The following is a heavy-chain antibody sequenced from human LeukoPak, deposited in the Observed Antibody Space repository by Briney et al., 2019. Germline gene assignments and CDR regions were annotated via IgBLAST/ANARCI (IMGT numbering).Heavy chain of an antibody. V-gene: IGHV3-30-3*01. D-gene: IGHD1-26*01. Sequence: GGSLRLSCAASGFTFSSYAMHWVRQAPGKGLEWVPVISYDGSNKYYADSVKGRFTISRDNSKNTLYLQMNSLRAEDTAVYYCARMGSQGATGAFDIWGQGTMVTVSS. CDR1: GFTFSSYA. CDR3: ARMGSQGATGAFDI. CDR2: ISYDGSNK. J-gene: IGHJ3*02.